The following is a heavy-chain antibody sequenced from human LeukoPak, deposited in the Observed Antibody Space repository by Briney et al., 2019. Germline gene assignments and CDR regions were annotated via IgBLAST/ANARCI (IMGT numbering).Heavy chain of an antibody. CDR1: GSPFSNYW. CDR3: ARRNGDYAVDY. Sequence: GEPLQTSFKGAGSPFSNYWIGWGRRMPGKGVEWMWIIYPVDSDTRYSPSFQGQVTISADKSISTAYLQWSSLKASDTAMFYCARRNGDYAVDYWGQGTLVTVSS. V-gene: IGHV5-51*01. J-gene: IGHJ4*02. D-gene: IGHD4-17*01. CDR2: IYPVDSDT.